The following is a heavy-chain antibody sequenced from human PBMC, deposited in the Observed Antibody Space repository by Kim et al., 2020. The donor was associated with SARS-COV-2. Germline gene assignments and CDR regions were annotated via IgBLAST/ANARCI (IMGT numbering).Heavy chain of an antibody. CDR2: IGTAGDT. D-gene: IGHD6-19*01. V-gene: IGHV3-13*01. CDR3: ARDARIAVAGTFYYYGMDV. J-gene: IGHJ6*02. Sequence: GGSLRLSCAASGFTFSSYDMHWVRQATGKGLEWVSAIGTAGDTYYPGSVKGRFTISRENAKNSLYLQMNSLRAGDTAVYYCARDARIAVAGTFYYYGMDVWGQGTTVTVSS. CDR1: GFTFSSYD.